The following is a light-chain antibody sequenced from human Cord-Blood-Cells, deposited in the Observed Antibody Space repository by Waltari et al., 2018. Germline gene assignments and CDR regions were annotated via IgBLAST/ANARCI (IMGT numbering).Light chain of an antibody. CDR3: SSYTSSSTPVYV. CDR2: EVS. J-gene: IGLJ1*01. V-gene: IGLV2-14*01. Sequence: QSALTQPASVSGSPGQSLTISCTGTSSDVGGYNYVSWYQQHPGKAPKLMIYEVSNRPSGVSNRFSGSKSGNTASLTISGLQAEDEADYYCSSYTSSSTPVYVFGTGTKVTVL. CDR1: SSDVGGYNY.